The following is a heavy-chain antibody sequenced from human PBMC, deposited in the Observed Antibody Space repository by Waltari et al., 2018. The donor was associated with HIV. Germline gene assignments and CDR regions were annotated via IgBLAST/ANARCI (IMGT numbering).Heavy chain of an antibody. Sequence: VQLVQSGAELKTPGASVESSCRASGYSFPAYYIPWVRKAPGQGLQWMGRINPISGSTNIPLTFQGRITMTRDTSSGAVFTELRGLKFNDTALYYCARGESVAVSNIPPGYRFDFWGQGTLITVSS. V-gene: IGHV1-2*06. CDR3: ARGESVAVSNIPPGYRFDF. D-gene: IGHD2-15*01. CDR1: GYSFPAYY. CDR2: INPISGST. J-gene: IGHJ4*02.